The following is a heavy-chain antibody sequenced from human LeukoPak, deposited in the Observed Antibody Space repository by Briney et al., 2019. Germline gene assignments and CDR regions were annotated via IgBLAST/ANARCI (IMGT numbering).Heavy chain of an antibody. CDR3: ARDHNYAFDN. J-gene: IGHJ4*02. V-gene: IGHV3-48*01. CDR1: GFPFIEYS. D-gene: IGHD1-1*01. Sequence: GGSLRLSCTASGFPFIEYSMNWVRQAPGKGLEWISYIGIDSGNTKYADSVRGRFTIPADKAKNSLYLQMNSLRVEDTAVYYCARDHNYAFDNWGQGPLVSVAS. CDR2: IGIDSGNT.